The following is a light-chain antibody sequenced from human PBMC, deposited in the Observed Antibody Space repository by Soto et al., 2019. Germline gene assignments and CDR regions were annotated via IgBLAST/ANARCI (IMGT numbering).Light chain of an antibody. CDR1: QSISIL. CDR3: QHYNDFSWT. Sequence: DIHLTQSPSTLSASVGDRVTITCRASQSISILLAWYQQKPGKAPNLLIYATSTLETGVSSRFSGSGSGTEVTLTSSTLQPDDSATYYCQHYNDFSWTFGQGTKVEIK. V-gene: IGKV1-5*03. CDR2: ATS. J-gene: IGKJ1*01.